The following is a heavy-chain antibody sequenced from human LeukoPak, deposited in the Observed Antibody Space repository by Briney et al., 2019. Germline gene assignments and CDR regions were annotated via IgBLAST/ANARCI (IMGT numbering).Heavy chain of an antibody. Sequence: GGSLLLSCAASGVAFINYNMNWVRQEPGKGLEWGSSIISVSSYISYPDSVKGRFTISRDNAKNSLYLQMNSLRAEDTAVYYCARKRGVGHDAFDIWGQGTMVTVSS. V-gene: IGHV3-21*01. CDR3: ARKRGVGHDAFDI. CDR1: GVAFINYN. CDR2: IISVSSYI. J-gene: IGHJ3*02.